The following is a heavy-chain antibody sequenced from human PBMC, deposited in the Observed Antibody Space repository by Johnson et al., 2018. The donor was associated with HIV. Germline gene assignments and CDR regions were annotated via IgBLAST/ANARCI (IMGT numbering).Heavy chain of an antibody. CDR2: VNHAGSEK. CDR3: VRDVVSDGRYPPDAFDI. V-gene: IGHV3-7*05. CDR1: GFTFSSYW. D-gene: IGHD3-16*02. J-gene: IGHJ3*02. Sequence: VQLVESGGGLVQPGGSLGLFCSASGFTFSSYWMSWVRQAPGPGLEWVANVNHAGSEKHYVDSVKGRFTISRDNAKNSLFLQVSSLRGDDTAVYYGVRDVVSDGRYPPDAFDIWGQGTMVIVSS.